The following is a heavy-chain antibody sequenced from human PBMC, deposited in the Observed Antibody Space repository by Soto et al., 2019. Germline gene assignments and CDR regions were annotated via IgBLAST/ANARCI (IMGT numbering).Heavy chain of an antibody. CDR3: AGGIAEAPDVFDI. J-gene: IGHJ3*02. Sequence: SETLSLTCTVSGGSMSSHYWSWIRQPPGKGLEWIGHIYNSGYIYNSGSTNYNPSLKSRVTISIDMSKNQFSLKLSSVTAADTAVYYCAGGIAEAPDVFDIWGQGTMVTVSS. D-gene: IGHD6-13*01. CDR1: GGSMSSHY. V-gene: IGHV4-59*08. CDR2: IYNSGST.